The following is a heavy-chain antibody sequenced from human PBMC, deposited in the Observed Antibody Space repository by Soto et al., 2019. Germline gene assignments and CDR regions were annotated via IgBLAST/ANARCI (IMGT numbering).Heavy chain of an antibody. J-gene: IGHJ6*02. CDR3: ARCGLPEADRDYCSGMDV. CDR2: ISAYNGNT. CDR1: GYTFTNYG. V-gene: IGHV1-18*04. Sequence: ASVKVSCKASGYTFTNYGISWVRQAPGQGLEWMGWISAYNGNTNYAQKFQDRAIMTTDRSTSTAYMELRSLRFDDTAVYYCARCGLPEADRDYCSGMDVWGQGTTVTGSS. D-gene: IGHD6-19*01.